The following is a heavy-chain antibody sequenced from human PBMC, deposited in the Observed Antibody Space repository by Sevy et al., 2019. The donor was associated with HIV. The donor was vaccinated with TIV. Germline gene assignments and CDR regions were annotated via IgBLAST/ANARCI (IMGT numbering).Heavy chain of an antibody. CDR1: GFTFSSYW. CDR3: AGEGSSSWYDNWFDP. J-gene: IGHJ5*02. V-gene: IGHV3-7*03. Sequence: GGSLRLSCAASGFTFSSYWMSWVRQAPGKGLEWVANIKQDGSEKYYVDSVKGRFTISRDNAKNSLYLQMNSLRAEDTAAYYCAGEGSSSWYDNWFDPWGQGTLVTVSS. CDR2: IKQDGSEK. D-gene: IGHD6-13*01.